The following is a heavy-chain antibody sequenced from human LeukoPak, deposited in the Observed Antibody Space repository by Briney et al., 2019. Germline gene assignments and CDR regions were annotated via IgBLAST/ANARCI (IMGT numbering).Heavy chain of an antibody. Sequence: EASVKVSCKASGYTFTSYAMNWVRQAPGQGLEWMGWISAYNGNTNYAQKLQGRVTMTTDTSTSTAYMELRSLRSDDTAVYYCARGGYSGSYPQLFDYWGQGTLVTVSS. J-gene: IGHJ4*02. CDR3: ARGGYSGSYPQLFDY. CDR2: ISAYNGNT. CDR1: GYTFTSYA. D-gene: IGHD1-26*01. V-gene: IGHV1-18*01.